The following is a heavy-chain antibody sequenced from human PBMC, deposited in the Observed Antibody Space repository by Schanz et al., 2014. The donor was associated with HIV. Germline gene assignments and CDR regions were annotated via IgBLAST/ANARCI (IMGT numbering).Heavy chain of an antibody. J-gene: IGHJ3*02. D-gene: IGHD3-10*01. CDR3: ARENPLYYYLHGGPFDI. CDR2: INLDGGEN. Sequence: EVQLLESGGGLVQPGGSLRLSCTVSGFTFSRSAMTWVRQAPGKGLEWVATINLDGGENYYADSVKGRFIISRDNAKNSLWLQMNSLRAEDTAVYYCARENPLYYYLHGGPFDIWGQGTMVTVSS. V-gene: IGHV3-7*01. CDR1: GFTFSRSA.